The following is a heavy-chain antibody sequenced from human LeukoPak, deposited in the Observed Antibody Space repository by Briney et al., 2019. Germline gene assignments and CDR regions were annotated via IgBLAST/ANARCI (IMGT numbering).Heavy chain of an antibody. CDR1: GESISGYY. J-gene: IGHJ6*03. Sequence: SETLSLTCAVYGESISGYYWSWIRQPPGKGLEWIGEINHSGNTNYNPSLESRVTISLDTSKNQFSLKLTSVTAADMAVYYCARLGGHYYYYYMDVWGKGTTVTVSS. V-gene: IGHV4-34*01. CDR2: INHSGNT. D-gene: IGHD3-16*01. CDR3: ARLGGHYYYYYMDV.